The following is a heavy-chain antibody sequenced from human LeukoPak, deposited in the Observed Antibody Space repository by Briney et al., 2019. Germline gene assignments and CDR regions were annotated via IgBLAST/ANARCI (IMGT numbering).Heavy chain of an antibody. CDR3: ARSYCSGGSCYFDY. J-gene: IGHJ4*02. CDR1: GFSVSNNY. Sequence: PGGSLRLSCAASGFSVSNNYMSWVRQAPGKGLEWVSVIYSGGNTYYADSVKGRFTISRDDSKNTLYLQMNSLRAGDTAVYFCARSYCSGGSCYFDYWGQGTLVTVSS. D-gene: IGHD2-15*01. V-gene: IGHV3-53*01. CDR2: IYSGGNT.